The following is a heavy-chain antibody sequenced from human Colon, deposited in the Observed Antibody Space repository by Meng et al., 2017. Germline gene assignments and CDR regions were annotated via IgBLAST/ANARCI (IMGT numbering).Heavy chain of an antibody. CDR1: GGSISSSNW. V-gene: IGHV4-4*02. CDR2: IYHSGST. D-gene: IGHD6-19*01. Sequence: VQLQESGPGLVRPSGTLSLPCAVSGGSISSSNWWSWVRQPQGKGLEWIGEIYHSGSTNYNPSLKSRVTISVDKSKNQFSLKLSSVTAADTAVYYCASFPPPGKQWLVTDYWGQGTLVTVSS. J-gene: IGHJ4*02. CDR3: ASFPPPGKQWLVTDY.